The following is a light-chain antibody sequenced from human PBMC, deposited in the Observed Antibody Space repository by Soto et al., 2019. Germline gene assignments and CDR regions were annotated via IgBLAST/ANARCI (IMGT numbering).Light chain of an antibody. V-gene: IGLV2-14*01. CDR2: DVS. CDR1: SSDVGGYNY. CDR3: SSYTSSGTLYV. J-gene: IGLJ1*01. Sequence: QSALTQPASVSGSPGQSITISCTGTSSDVGGYNYVSWYQQHPGKAPKLMIYDVSNRPSGVSNRFSGSKSGNTASLTISGFQAEDEADYYCSSYTSSGTLYVFGTGTKVTVL.